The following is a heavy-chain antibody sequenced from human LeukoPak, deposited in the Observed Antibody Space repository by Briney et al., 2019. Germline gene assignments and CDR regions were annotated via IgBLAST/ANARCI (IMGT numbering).Heavy chain of an antibody. J-gene: IGHJ4*02. V-gene: IGHV3-30*04. Sequence: PGRSLRLSCAASGFTFSSYSVHWVRQAPGKGLEWVSVISFDGKKKYYAASVKGRFTISRDNSKDTLYLQMNSLRTEDTAVYYCAGDFGYDSGTYLVHWGQGTLVTVSS. CDR1: GFTFSSYS. CDR3: AGDFGYDSGTYLVH. D-gene: IGHD3-10*01. CDR2: ISFDGKKK.